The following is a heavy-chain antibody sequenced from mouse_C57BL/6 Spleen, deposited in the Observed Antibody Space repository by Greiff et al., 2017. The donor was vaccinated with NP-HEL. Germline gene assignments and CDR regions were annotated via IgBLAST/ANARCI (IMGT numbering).Heavy chain of an antibody. Sequence: EESGPGLVKPSQSLSLTCSVTGYSITSGYYWNWIRQFPGNKLEWMGYISYDGSNNYNPSLKNRISITRDTSKNQFFLKLNSVTTEDTATYYCARDLGSNYDYYAMDYWGQGTSVTVSS. CDR3: ARDLGSNYDYYAMDY. CDR1: GYSITSGYY. D-gene: IGHD1-1*01. CDR2: ISYDGSN. V-gene: IGHV3-6*01. J-gene: IGHJ4*01.